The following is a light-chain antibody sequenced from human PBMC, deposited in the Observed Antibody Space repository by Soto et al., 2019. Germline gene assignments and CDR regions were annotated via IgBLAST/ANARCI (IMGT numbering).Light chain of an antibody. J-gene: IGLJ1*01. CDR2: DVS. CDR3: SSYTSSSILYV. Sequence: QSALTQPASVSGSPGQSITISCTGTSSDVGGYNYVSWYQQHPGKAPKLMIYDVSNRPSGVSNRFSGSKSGNTASLTISGLQAEDEADYYCSSYTSSSILYVVGTGTKLTV. V-gene: IGLV2-14*01. CDR1: SSDVGGYNY.